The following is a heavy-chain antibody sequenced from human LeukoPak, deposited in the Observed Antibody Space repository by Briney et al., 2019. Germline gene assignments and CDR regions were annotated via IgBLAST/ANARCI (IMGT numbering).Heavy chain of an antibody. CDR1: GFTVSSNY. CDR2: IYSGGST. J-gene: IGHJ3*02. Sequence: PGGSLRLSCAASGFTVSSNYMSWVRQAPGKGLEWVSVIYSGGSTYYADSVKGRFTISRDNSKNTLYLQMNSLRAEDTAVYYCARLSPDDAFDIWGQGTMVTVSS. V-gene: IGHV3-53*01. CDR3: ARLSPDDAFDI.